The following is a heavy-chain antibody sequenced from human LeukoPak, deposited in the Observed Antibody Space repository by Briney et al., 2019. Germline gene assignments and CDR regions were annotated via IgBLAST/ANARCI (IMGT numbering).Heavy chain of an antibody. V-gene: IGHV4-59*01. J-gene: IGHJ5*02. CDR2: IYCSGST. D-gene: IGHD3-3*01. Sequence: SETLSLTCTVSGGSISSYYWSWIRQPPGKGLEWIGYIYCSGSTNYNPSLKSRVTISVDTSKNQFSLKLSSVTAADTAVYYCAREVSYDFWSGYYWINWFDPWGQGTLVTVSS. CDR3: AREVSYDFWSGYYWINWFDP. CDR1: GGSISSYY.